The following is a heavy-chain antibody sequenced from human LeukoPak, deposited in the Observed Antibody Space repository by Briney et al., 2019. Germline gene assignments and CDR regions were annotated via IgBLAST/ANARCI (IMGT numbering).Heavy chain of an antibody. CDR1: GDSTSSSDDF. D-gene: IGHD6-13*01. V-gene: IGHV4-39*01. CDR2: FYYSGST. CDR3: ARHSSSWVFVY. Sequence: PSETLSLTCTVSGDSTSSSDDFWGWIRQPPGKGLEWIGSFYYSGSTYFNPSLRSRVTISVDTSKNQFSLRLTSVTAADTAVYYCARHSSSWVFVYWGQGTLVTVSS. J-gene: IGHJ4*02.